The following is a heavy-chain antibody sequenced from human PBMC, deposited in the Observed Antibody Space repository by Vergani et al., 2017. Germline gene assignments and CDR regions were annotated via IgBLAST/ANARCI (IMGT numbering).Heavy chain of an antibody. J-gene: IGHJ4*02. CDR2: IYYSWST. D-gene: IGHD6-13*01. CDR3: ARSVGYSSSWCDY. V-gene: IGHV4-30-4*08. CDR1: CGSISSGDYY. Sequence: QVQLQESGPGLVKPSQTLSLTCTVSCGSISSGDYYWSWIRPPPGKGLEWIGYIYYSWSTYYNPSLKSRVTISVDTSKNQFSLKLSSVTAADTAVYYCARSVGYSSSWCDYWGQGTLVTVSS.